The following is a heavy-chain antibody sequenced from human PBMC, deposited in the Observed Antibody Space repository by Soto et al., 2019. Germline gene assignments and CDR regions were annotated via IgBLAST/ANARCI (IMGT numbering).Heavy chain of an antibody. Sequence: QVQLVESGGGVVQPGRSLRLSCAASGFTFSSYAMHWVRQAPGKGLEWVAVISYAGSKKFYADSVKGRFTISRDDSKNTVYLQMNSLRTEDTAIYHCAKDQNQWLAQYYFDYWGQGTLVTVSS. CDR2: ISYAGSKK. CDR1: GFTFSSYA. J-gene: IGHJ4*02. CDR3: AKDQNQWLAQYYFDY. D-gene: IGHD6-19*01. V-gene: IGHV3-30*18.